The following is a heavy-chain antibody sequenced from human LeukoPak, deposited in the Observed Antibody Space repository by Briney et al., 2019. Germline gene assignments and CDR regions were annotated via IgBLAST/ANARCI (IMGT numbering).Heavy chain of an antibody. V-gene: IGHV4-59*01. Sequence: SETLSLTCTVSGASISSSYWSWIRQPPGKGLEWIGYISNHGSANYNPSLNSPVTISVGTSQNQFFLELSSVTAADTAVYYCASASYTEDNSAYTGGYYFMDVWGKGTTVTVSS. CDR2: ISNHGSA. D-gene: IGHD2-2*02. J-gene: IGHJ6*03. CDR1: GASISSSY. CDR3: ASASYTEDNSAYTGGYYFMDV.